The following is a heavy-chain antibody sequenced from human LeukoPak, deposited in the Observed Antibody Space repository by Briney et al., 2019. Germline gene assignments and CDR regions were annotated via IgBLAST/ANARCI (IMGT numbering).Heavy chain of an antibody. CDR3: ARDPAGDYYDSSGYTNWYFDL. CDR1: GGSISSYY. V-gene: IGHV4-4*07. J-gene: IGHJ2*01. Sequence: KASETLPLTCTVSGGSISSYYWSWIRQPAGKGLEWIGRIYTSGSTNYNPSLKSRVTMSVDTSKNQFSLKLSSVTAADTAVYYCARDPAGDYYDSSGYTNWYFDLWGRGTLVTVSS. D-gene: IGHD3-22*01. CDR2: IYTSGST.